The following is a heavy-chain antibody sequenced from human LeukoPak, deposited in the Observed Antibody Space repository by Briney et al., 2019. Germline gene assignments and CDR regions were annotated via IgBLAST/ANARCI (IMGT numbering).Heavy chain of an antibody. V-gene: IGHV3-11*04. CDR3: ARAIVSGTYYLLPSDF. Sequence: GGSLRLSCAASGFTFSDYYMSWIRQAPGKGLEWVSYISSSGSTIYYADSVKGRFTISRDNAKNSLYLQMNSLRAEDTAVYYCARAIVSGTYYLLPSDFWGQGTLVTVSS. CDR1: GFTFSDYY. CDR2: ISSSGSTI. D-gene: IGHD3-10*01. J-gene: IGHJ4*02.